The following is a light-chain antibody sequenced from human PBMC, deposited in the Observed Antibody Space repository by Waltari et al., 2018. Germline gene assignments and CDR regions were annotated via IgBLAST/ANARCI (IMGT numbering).Light chain of an antibody. V-gene: IGLV3-1*01. CDR1: KLGHNY. CDR2: QDT. Sequence: SYELTQPPSVSVSPGQIATIPCSRDKLGHNYVSWFQQKSGQSPLLVIYQDTKRPSGIPERFSGSNSGNTATLTISGTQAIDEADYYCQAWDSTVVFGGGTKLTVL. CDR3: QAWDSTVV. J-gene: IGLJ2*01.